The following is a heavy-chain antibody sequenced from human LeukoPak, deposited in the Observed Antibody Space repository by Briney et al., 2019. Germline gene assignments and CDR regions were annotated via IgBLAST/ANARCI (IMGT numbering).Heavy chain of an antibody. CDR1: GGSISSSSYY. Sequence: SETLSLTCTVSGGSISSSSYYWGWIRQPPGKGLEWLGSIYYSGSTYYNPSLKSRVTISVDTSKNQFSLKLSSVTAADTAVYYCTRGSGFWSGSSYYYMDVWGKGTTVTVSS. J-gene: IGHJ6*03. CDR3: TRGSGFWSGSSYYYMDV. D-gene: IGHD3-3*01. V-gene: IGHV4-39*07. CDR2: IYYSGST.